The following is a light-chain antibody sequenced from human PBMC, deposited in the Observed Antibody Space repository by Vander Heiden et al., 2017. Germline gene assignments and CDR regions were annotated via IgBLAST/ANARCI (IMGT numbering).Light chain of an antibody. CDR1: LPLSSY. Sequence: DIPMTQAPSSLSASVADRVTITCRAGLPLSSYLNWYQQKPGKAPKLLIYDASTLQSGIPSRFSGSGSGTDFTLTISSLQPEDFASYYCQQSYSTPWTFGLGTKVEI. CDR3: QQSYSTPWT. V-gene: IGKV1-39*01. J-gene: IGKJ1*01. CDR2: DAS.